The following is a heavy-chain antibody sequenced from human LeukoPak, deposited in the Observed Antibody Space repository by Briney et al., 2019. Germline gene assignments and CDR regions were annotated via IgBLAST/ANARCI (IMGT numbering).Heavy chain of an antibody. D-gene: IGHD6-19*01. Sequence: GASVKVSCKASGYTFTGYYMHWVRQAPGQGLEWMGWINPNSGGTNYAQKFQGWVTMTRDTSISTAYMELSRLRSDDTAAYYCARGSLYSSGWYHGGYFDYWGQGTLVTVSS. CDR1: GYTFTGYY. J-gene: IGHJ4*02. CDR3: ARGSLYSSGWYHGGYFDY. V-gene: IGHV1-2*04. CDR2: INPNSGGT.